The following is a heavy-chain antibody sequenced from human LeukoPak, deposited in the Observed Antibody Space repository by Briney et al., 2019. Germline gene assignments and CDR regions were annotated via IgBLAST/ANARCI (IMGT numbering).Heavy chain of an antibody. D-gene: IGHD5-12*01. Sequence: GASVKVSCKAFGATLNIGHAFIWARQAPGQGLQWMGRMIPFLGEVNYAQNFQGRVSFTADRSTATMYMELKRLRLDDTAIYYCPPCGHAYDWFGPWGQGTLVTVSA. CDR3: PPCGHAYDWFGP. CDR1: GATLNIGHA. J-gene: IGHJ5*02. CDR2: MIPFLGEV. V-gene: IGHV1-69*04.